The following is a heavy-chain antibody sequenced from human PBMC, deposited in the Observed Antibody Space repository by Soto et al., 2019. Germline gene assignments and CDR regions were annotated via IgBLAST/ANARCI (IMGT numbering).Heavy chain of an antibody. D-gene: IGHD3-10*01. CDR3: ARAEAMVRGGLIHY. Sequence: QVQLVQSGAEVKKPGASVKVSCKASGYTFTSYDINWVRQATGQGLEWMGWMNPNSGNTGYAQKFQCRVTRCSNTSVSTAYRELSSLRSGDTSVYYCARAEAMVRGGLIHYWGQGTLVTASS. V-gene: IGHV1-8*01. CDR2: MNPNSGNT. J-gene: IGHJ4*02. CDR1: GYTFTSYD.